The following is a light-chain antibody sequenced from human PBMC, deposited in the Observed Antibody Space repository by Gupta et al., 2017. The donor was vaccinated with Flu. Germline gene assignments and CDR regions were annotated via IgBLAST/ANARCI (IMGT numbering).Light chain of an antibody. CDR3: CSYAGGSTWV. J-gene: IGLJ3*02. V-gene: IGLV2-23*02. CDR1: SSDVGSYNL. CDR2: EVS. Sequence: QSALTQPASVSGSPGQSITISCTGTSSDVGSYNLVSWYQQHPGKAPKLMIYEVSKRPSGVSNRFSGSKSGNTASLTXSXLQAEDXADYYCCSYAGGSTWVFGGGTKLTXL.